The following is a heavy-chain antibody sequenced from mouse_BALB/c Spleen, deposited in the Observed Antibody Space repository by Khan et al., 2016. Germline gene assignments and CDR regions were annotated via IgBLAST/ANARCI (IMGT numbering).Heavy chain of an antibody. J-gene: IGHJ4*01. V-gene: IGHV9-1*02. Sequence: QIQLVQSGPKLKKPGETVKISCKASGYNFKNYGMNWVKQAPGKGLKWMGWIKTYTGESTYADDFKGRFAFSLEAYASKAYLQINNIKNEDMATYFCASRRLLHLSSAMDYCVQGTSVTVSS. CDR1: GYNFKNYG. CDR3: ASRRLLHLSSAMDY. D-gene: IGHD3-2*02. CDR2: IKTYTGES.